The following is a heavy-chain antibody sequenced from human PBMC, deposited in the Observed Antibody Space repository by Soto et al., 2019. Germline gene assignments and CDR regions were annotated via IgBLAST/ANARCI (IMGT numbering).Heavy chain of an antibody. Sequence: EVQLVESGGGLVQPGGSLRLSCAASGFTFSSYSMNWVRQAPGKGLEWVSYISSSSSTIYYADSVKGRFTIARDNAKNALYLQMNSLRDEDTAVYYCAREWERIVATGLDVWGQGTTVTVSS. CDR3: AREWERIVATGLDV. V-gene: IGHV3-48*02. J-gene: IGHJ6*02. D-gene: IGHD5-12*01. CDR1: GFTFSSYS. CDR2: ISSSSSTI.